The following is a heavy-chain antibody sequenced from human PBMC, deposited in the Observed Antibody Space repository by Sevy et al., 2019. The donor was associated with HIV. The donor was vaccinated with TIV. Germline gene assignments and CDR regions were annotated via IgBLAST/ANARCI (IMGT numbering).Heavy chain of an antibody. CDR3: ARSPPVVVVPGAPSWFDP. V-gene: IGHV4-34*01. Sequence: SETLSLTCGVHDGSFSGYYWNWIRQLPGKGLEWIGEINESGITYYNPSLKSRVTISVDTSKKQFSLKLNSVTAADTALYFCARSPPVVVVPGAPSWFDPWGQGTLVTVSS. J-gene: IGHJ5*02. CDR2: INESGIT. CDR1: DGSFSGYY. D-gene: IGHD2-2*01.